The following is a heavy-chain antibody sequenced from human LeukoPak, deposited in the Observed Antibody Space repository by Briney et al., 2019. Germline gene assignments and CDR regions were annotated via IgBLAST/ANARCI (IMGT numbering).Heavy chain of an antibody. Sequence: PSETLSLTCTVSGFSISSYYWSWIRQPPGKGLEWIGYIYYSGSTNYNPSLKSRLTISVDKSKNQFSLKLSSVTAADTAVYYCARYSTGWGAFDYWGQGTLVTVSS. CDR2: IYYSGST. V-gene: IGHV4-59*01. CDR3: ARYSTGWGAFDY. CDR1: GFSISSYY. D-gene: IGHD3-16*01. J-gene: IGHJ4*02.